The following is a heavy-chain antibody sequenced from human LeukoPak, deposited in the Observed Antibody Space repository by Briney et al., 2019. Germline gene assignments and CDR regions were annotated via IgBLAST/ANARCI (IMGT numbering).Heavy chain of an antibody. V-gene: IGHV3-23*01. J-gene: IGHJ5*02. D-gene: IGHD3-10*01. CDR2: ISGGGGST. Sequence: GGSLRLSCAASGFTFSSYAMSWVRQAPGKGLEWVSAISGGGGSTYYADSVKGRFTISRDNSKNTLYLQMNSLRAEDTAVYYCAKDLGSFGELQFDPWGQGTLVTVSS. CDR1: GFTFSSYA. CDR3: AKDLGSFGELQFDP.